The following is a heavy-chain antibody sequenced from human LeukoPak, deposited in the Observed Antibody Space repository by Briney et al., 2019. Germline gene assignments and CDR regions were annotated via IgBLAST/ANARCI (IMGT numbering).Heavy chain of an antibody. CDR2: IYSDSTT. CDR3: ASYCSAGSCRVSDGY. Sequence: GGSLRLSCAASGFSISGNHMSWVRQAAGKGLEWVSVIYSDSTTYYADSVKGRFTISRDNSKNTLYLQMKSLRAEDTAVYYCASYCSAGSCRVSDGYWGQGTLVTLSS. D-gene: IGHD2-15*01. V-gene: IGHV3-53*01. CDR1: GFSISGNH. J-gene: IGHJ4*02.